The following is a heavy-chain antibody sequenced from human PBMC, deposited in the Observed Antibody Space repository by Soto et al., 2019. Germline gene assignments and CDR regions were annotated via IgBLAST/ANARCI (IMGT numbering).Heavy chain of an antibody. V-gene: IGHV4-34*01. CDR3: ARGRQQITMVRGVILWFDP. CDR2: INHSGST. D-gene: IGHD3-10*01. CDR1: GGSFSGYY. J-gene: IGHJ5*02. Sequence: SETLSLTCAVYGGSFSGYYWSWIRQPPGKGLEWIGEINHSGSTNYNPSLKSRVTISVDTSKNQFSLKLSSVTAADTAVYYCARGRQQITMVRGVILWFDPWGQATLVTVS.